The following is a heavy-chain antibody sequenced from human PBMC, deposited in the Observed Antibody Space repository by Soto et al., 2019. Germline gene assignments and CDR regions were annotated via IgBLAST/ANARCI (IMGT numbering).Heavy chain of an antibody. Sequence: GGSLRLSCAVSGFTVSSNYMNWVRQAPGKGLEWVSFIYSGGITYYADSVKGRFTISRDNSKNMLYLQMNSLRVEDTAVYYCAREVRVRGFAFDIWGQGTMVTVS. D-gene: IGHD3-3*01. J-gene: IGHJ3*02. V-gene: IGHV3-66*01. CDR3: AREVRVRGFAFDI. CDR2: IYSGGIT. CDR1: GFTVSSNY.